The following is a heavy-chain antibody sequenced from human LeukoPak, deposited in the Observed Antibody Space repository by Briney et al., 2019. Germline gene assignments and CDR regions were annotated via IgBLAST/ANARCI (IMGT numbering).Heavy chain of an antibody. V-gene: IGHV4-39*01. J-gene: IGHJ4*02. CDR3: ATPGYTYGLFDY. D-gene: IGHD5-18*01. CDR2: IYYSGST. Sequence: SETLSLTCTVSGGSISSSSYYWGWIRPPPGKGLEWIGSIYYSGSTDYNPSLKSRVTISVDTSKNQFSLKLSSVTAADTAVYYCATPGYTYGLFDYWGQGTLVTVSS. CDR1: GGSISSSSYY.